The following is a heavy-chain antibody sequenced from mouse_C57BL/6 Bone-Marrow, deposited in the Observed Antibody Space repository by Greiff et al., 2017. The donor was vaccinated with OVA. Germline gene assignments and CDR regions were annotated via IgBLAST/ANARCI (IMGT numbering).Heavy chain of an antibody. Sequence: SGPELVKPGASVKISCKASGYTFTDYYMNWVKQSHGKSLEWIGDINPNNGGTSYNQKFKGKATLTVDKSSSTAYMELRSLTSEDSAVYYCARRTGRGYYFDYWGQGTTLTVSS. D-gene: IGHD4-1*01. CDR3: ARRTGRGYYFDY. J-gene: IGHJ2*01. V-gene: IGHV1-26*01. CDR1: GYTFTDYY. CDR2: INPNNGGT.